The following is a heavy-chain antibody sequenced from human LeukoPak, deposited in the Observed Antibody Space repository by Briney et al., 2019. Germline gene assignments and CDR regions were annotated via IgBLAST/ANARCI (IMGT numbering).Heavy chain of an antibody. J-gene: IGHJ6*02. CDR2: IYYSGST. V-gene: IGHV4-39*01. CDR1: SGSISSSSYY. Sequence: SETLSLTCTVSSGSISSSSYYWGWIRQPPGEGLEWIGNIYYSGSTYYNPSLKSRVTISVDTSKNQFSLNLSSVTAADSALYYSARVRYSYGYYYAMDVWGQGTTVTVSS. CDR3: ARVRYSYGYYYAMDV. D-gene: IGHD5-18*01.